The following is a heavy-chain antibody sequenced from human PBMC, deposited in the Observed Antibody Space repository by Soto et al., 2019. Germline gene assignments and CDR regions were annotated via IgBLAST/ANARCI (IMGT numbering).Heavy chain of an antibody. V-gene: IGHV1-18*01. CDR1: GYTFTSYG. D-gene: IGHD4-17*01. Sequence: QVQLVQSGAEVKNPGASVKFSCKASGYTFTSYGLNWVRQAPGQGLEGMGWISAYNGNTNYAQKLQGRGTMTTATATSTAYLELRSVRSDDTAVYYCARGTTVETGSYWGQGTLVTVSS. CDR2: ISAYNGNT. J-gene: IGHJ4*02. CDR3: ARGTTVETGSY.